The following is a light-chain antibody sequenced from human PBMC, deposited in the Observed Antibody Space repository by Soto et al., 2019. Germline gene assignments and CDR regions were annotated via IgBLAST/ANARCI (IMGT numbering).Light chain of an antibody. CDR2: DAS. CDR3: QQRSNWPLT. CDR1: QSVSMH. J-gene: IGKJ4*01. V-gene: IGKV3-11*01. Sequence: EIGLTQSPATLSLSPGEIASLCCRASQSVSMHLAWYQQRPGQPPRLLIHDASSRATGIPARFSGSGSGTDFTLTISSLEPEDFAVYYCQQRSNWPLTFGGGTKVHIK.